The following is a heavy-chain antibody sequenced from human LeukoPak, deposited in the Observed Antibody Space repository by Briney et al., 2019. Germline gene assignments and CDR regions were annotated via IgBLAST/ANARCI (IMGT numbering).Heavy chain of an antibody. V-gene: IGHV3-11*01. Sequence: GGSLRLSCAASGFTFSDYYMSWIRQAPGKGLEWVSYISSSGSTIYYADSVKGRFTISRDNAKNSLYLQMNSLRAEDTAVYYCARDQSGSLPYYDSRYGMDVWGQGTTVTVSS. CDR1: GFTFSDYY. CDR2: ISSSGSTI. D-gene: IGHD3-22*01. CDR3: ARDQSGSLPYYDSRYGMDV. J-gene: IGHJ6*02.